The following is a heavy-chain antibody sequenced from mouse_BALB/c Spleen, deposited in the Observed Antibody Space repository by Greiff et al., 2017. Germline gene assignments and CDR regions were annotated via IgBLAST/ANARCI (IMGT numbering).Heavy chain of an antibody. J-gene: IGHJ3*01. CDR2: IDPSDSYT. Sequence: QVQLQQPGAELVKPGASVKLSCKASGYTFTSYWMHWVKQRPGQGLEWIGEIDPSDSYTNYNQKFKGKATLTVDKSSSTAYMQLSSLTSEDSAVYYCARGNEDGAYWGQGTLVTVSA. V-gene: IGHV1-69*02. CDR1: GYTFTSYW. CDR3: ARGNEDGAY.